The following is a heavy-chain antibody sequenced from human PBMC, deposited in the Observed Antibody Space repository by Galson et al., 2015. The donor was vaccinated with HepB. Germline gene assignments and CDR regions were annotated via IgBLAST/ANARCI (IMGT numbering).Heavy chain of an antibody. Sequence: SLRLSCAASGFTFSTYGMHWVRQAPGKGLEWVALISYDGSIKYYADSVKGRFTISRDNSKNTLYLQMDSLRAEDTAVYYCAKDEGPLQSSVFDYWGQGTLVTVSS. CDR1: GFTFSTYG. D-gene: IGHD4-11*01. V-gene: IGHV3-30*18. J-gene: IGHJ4*02. CDR3: AKDEGPLQSSVFDY. CDR2: ISYDGSIK.